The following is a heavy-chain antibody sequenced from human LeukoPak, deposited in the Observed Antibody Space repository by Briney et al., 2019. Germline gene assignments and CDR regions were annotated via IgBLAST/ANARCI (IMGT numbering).Heavy chain of an antibody. Sequence: PGGSLRLSCAASGFTFSDYYMSWIRQAPGKGLEWVSYITSGSSYTNYAESVKGRFTISRDNAKTSLYLQMNSLRAEDTAVYYCARGPVDRVATITWYFDLWGRGTLVTVSS. CDR2: ITSGSSYT. CDR1: GFTFSDYY. D-gene: IGHD5-12*01. CDR3: ARGPVDRVATITWYFDL. V-gene: IGHV3-11*06. J-gene: IGHJ2*01.